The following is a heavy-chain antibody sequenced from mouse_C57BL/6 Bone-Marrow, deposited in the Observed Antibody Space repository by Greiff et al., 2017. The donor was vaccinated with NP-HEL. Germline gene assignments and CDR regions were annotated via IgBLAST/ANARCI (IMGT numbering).Heavy chain of an antibody. J-gene: IGHJ2*01. CDR3: AREAYYYGSLFDY. Sequence: VQLQQSGAELVKPGASVKLSCKASGYTFTSYWMQWVKQRPGQGLEWIGEIDPSDSYTNYNQKFKGKATLTVDTSSSTAYMQLSSLTSEDSAVYYCAREAYYYGSLFDYWGQGTTLTVSS. CDR2: IDPSDSYT. D-gene: IGHD1-1*01. CDR1: GYTFTSYW. V-gene: IGHV1-50*01.